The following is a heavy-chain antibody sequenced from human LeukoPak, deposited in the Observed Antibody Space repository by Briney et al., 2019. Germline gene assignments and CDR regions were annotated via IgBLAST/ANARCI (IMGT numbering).Heavy chain of an antibody. D-gene: IGHD2-2*01. CDR1: GGSISSSSYY. CDR3: ARRGYCSSTSCYEYWFDP. V-gene: IGHV4-39*01. Sequence: SETLSLTCTVSGGSISSSSYYWGWIRQPPGKGLEWIGIIYYSGSTYYNPSLKSRLTVSVDTSKNQFSLKLSSVTATDTAVYYCARRGYCSSTSCYEYWFDPWGQGTLVTVSS. CDR2: IYYSGST. J-gene: IGHJ5*02.